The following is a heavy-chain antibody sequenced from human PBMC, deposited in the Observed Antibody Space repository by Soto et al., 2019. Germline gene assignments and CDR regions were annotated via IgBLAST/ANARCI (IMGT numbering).Heavy chain of an antibody. V-gene: IGHV3-33*01. D-gene: IGHD6-19*01. CDR2: IWYDGSNK. J-gene: IGHJ6*02. CDR1: GFTFSSYG. CDR3: ARDGWDIAVAGPYYYYYYGMDV. Sequence: PGGSLRLSCAASGFTFSSYGMHWVRQAPGKGLEWVAVIWYDGSNKYYADSVKGRFTISRDNSKNTLYLQMNSLRAEDTAVYYCARDGWDIAVAGPYYYYYYGMDVWGRGTTVTVS.